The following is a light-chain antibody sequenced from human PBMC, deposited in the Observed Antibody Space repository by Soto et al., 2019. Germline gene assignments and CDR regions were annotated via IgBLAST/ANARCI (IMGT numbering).Light chain of an antibody. CDR1: QSVTNY. Sequence: EIVLTQSPATLSLSPGERATLSRRASQSVTNYLAWYQQKPGQAPRLLIYDASNRATGIPARFSGSGSGTDFTLTISSLEPEDFAIYYCQQRTKFGRGTRLEIK. J-gene: IGKJ5*01. CDR2: DAS. V-gene: IGKV3-11*01. CDR3: QQRTK.